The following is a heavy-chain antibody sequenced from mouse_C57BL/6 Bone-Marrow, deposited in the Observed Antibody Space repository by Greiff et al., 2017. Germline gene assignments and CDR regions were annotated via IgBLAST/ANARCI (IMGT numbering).Heavy chain of an antibody. D-gene: IGHD1-1*01. CDR1: GFTFSDYY. V-gene: IGHV5-16*01. CDR2: INYDGSST. J-gene: IGHJ2*01. Sequence: EVKLMESEGGLVQPGSSMKLSCTASGFTFSDYYMAWVRQVPEKGLEWVANINYDGSSTYYLDSLKSRFIISRDNAKNILYLQMSSLKSEDTATYDCARCITTVVAHYFDYWGQGTTLTVSS. CDR3: ARCITTVVAHYFDY.